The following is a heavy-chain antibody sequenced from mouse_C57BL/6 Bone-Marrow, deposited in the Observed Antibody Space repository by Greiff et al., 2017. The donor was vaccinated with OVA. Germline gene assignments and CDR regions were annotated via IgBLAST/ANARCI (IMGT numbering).Heavy chain of an antibody. J-gene: IGHJ3*01. CDR1: GYTFTSYW. D-gene: IGHD1-1*01. Sequence: VQLQQPGAELVKPGASVKLSCKASGYTFTSYWMHWVKQRPGQGLEWIGMIHPNSGSTNYNEKFKSKATLTVDKSSSTAYMQISSLTSEDSAVYYCARYYYGSSPFAYWGQGTLVTVSA. V-gene: IGHV1-64*01. CDR2: IHPNSGST. CDR3: ARYYYGSSPFAY.